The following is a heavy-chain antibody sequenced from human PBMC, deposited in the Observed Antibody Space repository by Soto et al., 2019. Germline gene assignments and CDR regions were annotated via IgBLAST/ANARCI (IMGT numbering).Heavy chain of an antibody. D-gene: IGHD2-2*01. CDR1: GGSFSGYY. J-gene: IGHJ5*02. Sequence: PSATLSLTCAVYGGSFSGYYWSWIRQPPGKGLEWIGEINHSGSTNYNPSLKSRVTISVDTSKNQFSLKLSSVTAADTAVYYCARGRIASKPIIVVVPAAKIRFDPWGQGTLVTVSS. CDR3: ARGRIASKPIIVVVPAAKIRFDP. V-gene: IGHV4-34*01. CDR2: INHSGST.